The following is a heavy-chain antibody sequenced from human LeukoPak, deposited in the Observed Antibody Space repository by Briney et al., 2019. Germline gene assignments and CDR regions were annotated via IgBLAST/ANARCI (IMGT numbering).Heavy chain of an antibody. J-gene: IGHJ4*02. V-gene: IGHV3-43*02. CDR2: ISGDGVSS. CDR3: ARVQFSHTSNYFDN. D-gene: IGHD5-24*01. Sequence: GGSLRLSCAASGFMFDDYAMHWVRQVPGRGLEWVSLISGDGVSSFYADSVRGRFTISRDNNNNSLSLQMYSLTTEDTAFYYCARVQFSHTSNYFDNWGQGILVTVSS. CDR1: GFMFDDYA.